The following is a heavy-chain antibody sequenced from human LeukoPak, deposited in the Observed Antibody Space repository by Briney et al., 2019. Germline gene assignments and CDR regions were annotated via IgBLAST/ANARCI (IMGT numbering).Heavy chain of an antibody. CDR2: ISGSGGST. CDR3: AKDRDTMIVVPKDY. Sequence: PGGSLRLSCAASGFTFSSYAVSWVRQAPGKGLEWVSAISGSGGSTYYADSVKGRFTISRDNSKNTLYLQMNSLRAEDTAVYYCAKDRDTMIVVPKDYWGQGTLVTVSS. V-gene: IGHV3-23*01. D-gene: IGHD3-22*01. CDR1: GFTFSSYA. J-gene: IGHJ4*02.